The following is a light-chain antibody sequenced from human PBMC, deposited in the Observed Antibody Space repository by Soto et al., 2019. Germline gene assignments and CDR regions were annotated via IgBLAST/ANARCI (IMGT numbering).Light chain of an antibody. CDR3: QQYYSTPPT. CDR1: QSVLYSSNNKNY. V-gene: IGKV4-1*01. Sequence: DIVMTQSPDSLAVSLGERATINCKSSQSVLYSSNNKNYLAWYQQKPGQPPKRLIYWASTRESGVPDRFSGSGSGTDLTLTISSLQAEDVAVYYCQQYYSTPPTFGQGTKVEIK. CDR2: WAS. J-gene: IGKJ1*01.